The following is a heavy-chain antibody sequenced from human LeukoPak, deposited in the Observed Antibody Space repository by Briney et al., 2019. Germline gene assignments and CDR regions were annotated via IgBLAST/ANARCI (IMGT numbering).Heavy chain of an antibody. V-gene: IGHV3-30*04. D-gene: IGHD3-9*01. CDR1: GFTFSSYA. J-gene: IGHJ3*02. Sequence: PGGSLRLSCAASGFTFSSYAMHWVRQAPGKGLEWVAVTSYDGSNKYYADSVKGRFTISRDNSKNTLYLQMNSLRAEDTAVYYCAKGLRYFDWSPIGDAFDIWGQGTMVTVSS. CDR2: TSYDGSNK. CDR3: AKGLRYFDWSPIGDAFDI.